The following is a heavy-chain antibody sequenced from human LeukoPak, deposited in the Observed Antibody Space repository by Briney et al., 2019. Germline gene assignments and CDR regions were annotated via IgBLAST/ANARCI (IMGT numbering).Heavy chain of an antibody. Sequence: ASMKVSCKASGYTFTGYYMHWVRQAPGQGLEWMGRINPNSGGTNYAQKFQGRVTMTRDTSISTAYMELSRLRSDDTAVYYCARASYDSSGYRVFDYWGQGTLVTVSS. CDR3: ARASYDSSGYRVFDY. V-gene: IGHV1-2*06. J-gene: IGHJ4*02. D-gene: IGHD3-22*01. CDR1: GYTFTGYY. CDR2: INPNSGGT.